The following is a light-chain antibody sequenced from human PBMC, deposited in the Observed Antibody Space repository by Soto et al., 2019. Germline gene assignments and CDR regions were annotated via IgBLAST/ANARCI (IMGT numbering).Light chain of an antibody. CDR2: RHH. CDR1: RSDIGSNY. Sequence: QSVLTQPPSASGTPGQTVTISCSGSRSDIGSNYVYWYQHLPGMAPKLLIYRHHQRPSVVHDRISGSKSGNSASLAITGLQAEDEADFYSQSDDSSLSAWVFGTGTKLTVL. J-gene: IGLJ1*01. V-gene: IGLV1-47*01. CDR3: QSDDSSLSAWV.